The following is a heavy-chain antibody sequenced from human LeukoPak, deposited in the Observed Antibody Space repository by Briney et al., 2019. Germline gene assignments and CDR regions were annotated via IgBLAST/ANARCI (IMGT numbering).Heavy chain of an antibody. CDR2: IYSTGST. D-gene: IGHD6-13*01. CDR3: ARGIADPYSFDS. CDR1: GGSFSGYY. V-gene: IGHV4-59*10. J-gene: IGHJ4*02. Sequence: SETLSLTCAVYGGSFSGYYWSWLRQPAGKGLEWIGRIYSTGSTNYSPSLKSRVTMSVDKSKNQFSLNLSSVTAADTAVYYCARGIADPYSFDSWGQGTLVTVSS.